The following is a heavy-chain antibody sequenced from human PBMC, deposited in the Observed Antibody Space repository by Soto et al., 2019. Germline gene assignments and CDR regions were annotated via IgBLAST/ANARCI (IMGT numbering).Heavy chain of an antibody. CDR1: GGSISSYY. J-gene: IGHJ4*02. D-gene: IGHD2-2*01. Sequence: PSETLSLTCTVSGGSISSYYWRWIRQPAGKGLEWIGRIYTSGSTNYNPSLESRVSMSVDTSENQFSLKLSSVTAADTAVYYCARDAGPYCTSTSCSFDWGQGTLVTVSS. V-gene: IGHV4-4*07. CDR3: ARDAGPYCTSTSCSFD. CDR2: IYTSGST.